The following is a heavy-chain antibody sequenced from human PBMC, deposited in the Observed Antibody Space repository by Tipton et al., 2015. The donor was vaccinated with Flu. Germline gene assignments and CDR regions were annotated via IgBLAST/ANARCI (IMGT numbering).Heavy chain of an antibody. J-gene: IGHJ4*02. CDR1: GFTFSTFW. V-gene: IGHV3-7*01. CDR3: ARAVGDSGSY. Sequence: SLRLSCAASGFTFSTFWLHWVRQAPGKGLEWVANINQDGSEKYYVDSVKGRFTISRDNAKNSLYLQMNSLRGDDSAVYYCARAVGDSGSYWGQGTLVTV. D-gene: IGHD3-10*01. CDR2: INQDGSEK.